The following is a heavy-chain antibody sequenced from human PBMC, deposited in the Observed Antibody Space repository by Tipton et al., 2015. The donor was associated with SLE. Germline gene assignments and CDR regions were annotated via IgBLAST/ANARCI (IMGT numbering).Heavy chain of an antibody. D-gene: IGHD3-3*01. CDR2: INHSGIT. CDR3: ARSTSYDFWSGPPDY. Sequence: TLSLTCAVYGGSFSDYYWSWIRQPPGKGLEWIGEINHSGITNYNPSLKSRVTISVDTSKNQFSLKLSSVTAADTAVYYCARSTSYDFWSGPPDYWGRGTLVTVSS. CDR1: GGSFSDYY. V-gene: IGHV4-34*01. J-gene: IGHJ4*02.